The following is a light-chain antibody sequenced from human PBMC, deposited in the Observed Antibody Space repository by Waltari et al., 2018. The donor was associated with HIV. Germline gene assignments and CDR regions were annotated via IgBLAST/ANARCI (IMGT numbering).Light chain of an antibody. CDR3: ATWADRPSGPVV. Sequence: QSGLTQPPSASGTPGQRVTISCSGSSSNVHWYQKLPGTAPKLLIFRNNQRASGVPDRFSGSKSGTSASQVISGLRSEDEADYYCATWADRPSGPVVCGGGTKVTVL. J-gene: IGLJ2*01. V-gene: IGLV1-47*01. CDR2: RNN. CDR1: SSN.